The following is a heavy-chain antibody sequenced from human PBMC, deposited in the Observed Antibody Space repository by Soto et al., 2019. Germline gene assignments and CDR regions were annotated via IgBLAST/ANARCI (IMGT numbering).Heavy chain of an antibody. CDR3: ARVGQGFDP. Sequence: GASVKVSCKASGYTFTSYYIHWVRQAPGQGLEWMGIIIPSDGSTTYAQKFQGRVTMTRHTSTSTVYMELSSLRSEDTAVYYCARVGQGFDPWGQGTLVTVSS. CDR1: GYTFTSYY. J-gene: IGHJ5*02. V-gene: IGHV1-46*01. CDR2: IIPSDGST.